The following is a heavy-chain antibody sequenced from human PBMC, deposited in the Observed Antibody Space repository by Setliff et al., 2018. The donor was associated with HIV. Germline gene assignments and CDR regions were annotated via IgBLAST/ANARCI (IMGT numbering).Heavy chain of an antibody. V-gene: IGHV3-48*01. CDR2: ISSRSRTI. CDR1: GFAFSSYS. CDR3: ARDSLSDYYYHYGMDV. J-gene: IGHJ6*02. Sequence: PGGSLRLSCAASGFAFSSYSMNWVRQAPGKGLEWVPYISSRSRTIYYADSVKGRFTISRDKAKNSLYLQMNSLRAEDTAVYYCARDSLSDYYYHYGMDVWGQGTTVTVSS.